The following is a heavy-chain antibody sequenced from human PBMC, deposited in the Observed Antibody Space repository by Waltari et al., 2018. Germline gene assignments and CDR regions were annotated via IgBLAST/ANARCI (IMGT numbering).Heavy chain of an antibody. J-gene: IGHJ5*02. CDR1: GGSISSYY. V-gene: IGHV4-4*07. Sequence: QVQLQESGPGLVKPSETLSLTCTVSGGSISSYYWSWIRPPAGKGLEWIGRIYTSGSTNYNPSLKSRVTMSVDTSKNQFSLKLSSVTAADTAVYYCARTIVVVPAASNWFDPWGQGTLVTVSS. D-gene: IGHD2-2*01. CDR2: IYTSGST. CDR3: ARTIVVVPAASNWFDP.